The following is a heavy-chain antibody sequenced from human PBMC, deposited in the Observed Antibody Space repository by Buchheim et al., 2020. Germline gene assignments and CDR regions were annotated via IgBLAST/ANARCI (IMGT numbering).Heavy chain of an antibody. V-gene: IGHV3-48*03. J-gene: IGHJ1*01. CDR2: ISSSGSTI. Sequence: EVQLVESGGGLVQPGGSLRLSCAASGFTFSSYEMNWVRQAPGKGLEWVSYISSSGSTIYYADSVKGRFTISRDNAKNSLYLQMNSLRAEDTAVYYCARSERGIVVVTLPAEYFQHWGQGTL. CDR3: ARSERGIVVVTLPAEYFQH. CDR1: GFTFSSYE. D-gene: IGHD3-22*01.